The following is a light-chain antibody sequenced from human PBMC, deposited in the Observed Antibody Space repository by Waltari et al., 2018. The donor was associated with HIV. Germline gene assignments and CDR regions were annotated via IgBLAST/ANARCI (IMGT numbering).Light chain of an antibody. V-gene: IGKV1-33*01. Sequence: DIQMTQSPSSLSASVGGRATITCKASQDISNYLNWYQKKPRKAPKLLIYDASNLETVVPSRFSGSGSGTDFTFTISSLQPEDIATYYCQQYDNLPPVFGGGTKVEIK. CDR1: QDISNY. CDR3: QQYDNLPPV. CDR2: DAS. J-gene: IGKJ4*01.